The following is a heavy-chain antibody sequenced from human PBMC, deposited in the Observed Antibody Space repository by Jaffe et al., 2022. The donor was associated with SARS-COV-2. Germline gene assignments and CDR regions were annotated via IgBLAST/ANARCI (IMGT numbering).Heavy chain of an antibody. CDR1: GFTFSRYA. J-gene: IGHJ3*02. D-gene: IGHD3-22*01. CDR3: ARGGYYYDNSGDFYHDVFDI. CDR2: ISYDGINT. V-gene: IGHV3-30-3*01. Sequence: QVQLVESGGGVVQPGRSLRLSCAVSGFTFSRYAMYWVRQAPGKGLEWVTVISYDGINTYYADSVEGRFTISRDNSRNTLYLQMNSLRPEDTAVYYCARGGYYYDNSGDFYHDVFDIWGQGTMVTVSS.